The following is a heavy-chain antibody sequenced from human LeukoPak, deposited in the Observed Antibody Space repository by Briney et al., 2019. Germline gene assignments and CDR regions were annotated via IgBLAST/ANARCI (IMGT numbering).Heavy chain of an antibody. V-gene: IGHV4-59*01. CDR1: GFTFTYAL. J-gene: IGHJ4*02. Sequence: PGGSLRLSCAASGFTFTYALMSWVRQAPGKGLEWIGYIYYSGSTNYNPSLKSRVTIPVDTSKNQFSLKLSSVTAADTAVYYCARDYYGSGSYFDYWGQGTLVTVSS. CDR3: ARDYYGSGSYFDY. D-gene: IGHD3-10*01. CDR2: IYYSGST.